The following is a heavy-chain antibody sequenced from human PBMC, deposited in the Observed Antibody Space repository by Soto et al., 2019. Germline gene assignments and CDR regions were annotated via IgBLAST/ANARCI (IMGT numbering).Heavy chain of an antibody. Sequence: PGGSLRLSCTASGFTFGDYAMSWFRQAPGKGLEWVGFIRSKAYGGTTEYAASVKGRFTISRDDSKSIAYLQMNSLKTGDTAVYYCTRDPGIAARPGPPDFWGQGTLVTVSS. CDR3: TRDPGIAARPGPPDF. V-gene: IGHV3-49*03. J-gene: IGHJ4*02. CDR2: IRSKAYGGTT. D-gene: IGHD6-6*01. CDR1: GFTFGDYA.